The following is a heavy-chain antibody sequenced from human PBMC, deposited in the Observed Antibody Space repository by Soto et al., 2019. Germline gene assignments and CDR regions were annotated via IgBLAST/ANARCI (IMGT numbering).Heavy chain of an antibody. Sequence: SETLSLTCTVSGGSISSSGHYWGWVRQPPGKGLEWIGTIHYSGDAYYNPSLKSRVSISVDTSKSQFSLKLNSVTAADTALYYCSRHYCSGGSCYYYGMDVWGKGTTVT. V-gene: IGHV4-39*01. D-gene: IGHD2-15*01. CDR2: IHYSGDA. CDR3: SRHYCSGGSCYYYGMDV. J-gene: IGHJ6*04. CDR1: GGSISSSGHY.